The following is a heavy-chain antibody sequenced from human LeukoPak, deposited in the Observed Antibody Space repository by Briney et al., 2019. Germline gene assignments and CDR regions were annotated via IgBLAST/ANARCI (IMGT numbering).Heavy chain of an antibody. CDR2: ISSSRSYI. CDR1: GFTFSSYS. CDR3: ARFIAAPYYFDY. V-gene: IGHV3-21*01. D-gene: IGHD6-13*01. J-gene: IGHJ4*02. Sequence: GGSLRLSCAASGFTFSSYSMNWVRRAPGKGLEWVSFISSSRSYIYYADSVKGRFTISRDNAKNSLYLQMNSLRAEDTAVYYCARFIAAPYYFDYWGRGTLVTVSS.